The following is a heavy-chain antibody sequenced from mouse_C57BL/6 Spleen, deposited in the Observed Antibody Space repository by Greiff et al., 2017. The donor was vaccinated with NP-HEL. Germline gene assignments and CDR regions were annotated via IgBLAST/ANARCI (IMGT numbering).Heavy chain of an antibody. J-gene: IGHJ4*01. CDR3: TRASYYAMDY. CDR2: IDPETGGT. Sequence: QVHVKQSGAELVRPGASVTLSCKASGYTFTDYEMHWVKQTPVHGLEWIGAIDPETGGTAYNQKFKGKAILTADKSSSTAYMELRSLTSEDSAVYYCTRASYYAMDYWGQGTSVTVSS. D-gene: IGHD6-1*01. CDR1: GYTFTDYE. V-gene: IGHV1-15*01.